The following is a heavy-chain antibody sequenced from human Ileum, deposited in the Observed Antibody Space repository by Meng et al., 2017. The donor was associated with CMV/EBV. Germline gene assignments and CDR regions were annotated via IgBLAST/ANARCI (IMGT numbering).Heavy chain of an antibody. CDR1: GYSFTFSY. CDR2: INPSSGFT. CDR3: ARLGSTSGVDY. J-gene: IGHJ4*02. V-gene: IGHV1-46*01. Sequence: SCKVSGYSFTFSYILWVRQVPGQGLAWMGMINPSSGFTAYAQQFQGRVSITRDTSTSSVYLELSSMRSEDTAMYYCARLGSTSGVDYWGQGTLVTVSS. D-gene: IGHD6-13*01.